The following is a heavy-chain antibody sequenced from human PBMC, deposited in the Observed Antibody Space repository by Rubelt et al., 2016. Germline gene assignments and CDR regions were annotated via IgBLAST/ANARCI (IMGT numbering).Heavy chain of an antibody. CDR3: AREPTHSYDTYYYDSSGAFDY. CDR1: GGSISSYY. Sequence: QVQLQESGPGLVKPSETLSLTCTVSGGSISSYYWSWIRQPAGKGLEWIGRIYTSGSTNYNPSLKSRVTMSGDTSKNQFSRKLSAVTAADTAVYYCAREPTHSYDTYYYDSSGAFDYWGQGTLVTVSS. CDR2: IYTSGST. J-gene: IGHJ4*02. D-gene: IGHD3-22*01. V-gene: IGHV4-4*07.